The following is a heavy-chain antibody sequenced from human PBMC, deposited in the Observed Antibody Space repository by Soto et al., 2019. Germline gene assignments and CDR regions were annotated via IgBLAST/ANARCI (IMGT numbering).Heavy chain of an antibody. J-gene: IGHJ4*02. V-gene: IGHV1-18*01. CDR1: GYMFVTYG. CDR3: ARDLDGSGSYYTDY. CDR2: ISAYNGNT. D-gene: IGHD3-10*01. Sequence: ASVKVSCKASGYMFVTYGINWVRQAPGQGLEWMGWISAYNGNTKYAQNLQGRVTMPTDASTSTAYMEMRSLRSDDTAVYYCARDLDGSGSYYTDYWGPGTLVTVSS.